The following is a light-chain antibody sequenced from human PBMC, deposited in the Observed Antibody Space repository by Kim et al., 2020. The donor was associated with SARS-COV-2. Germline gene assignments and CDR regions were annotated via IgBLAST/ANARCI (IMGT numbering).Light chain of an antibody. J-gene: IGLJ3*02. CDR2: DVS. CDR3: SSYTTSRTWV. Sequence: GQSITISCTGTSSDVGAYNYVSWYQQHPGKAPKLIIYDVSKRPSGVSNRFSGSKSGNTASLTISGLQAEDEADYYCSSYTTSRTWVFGGGTQLTV. V-gene: IGLV2-14*04. CDR1: SSDVGAYNY.